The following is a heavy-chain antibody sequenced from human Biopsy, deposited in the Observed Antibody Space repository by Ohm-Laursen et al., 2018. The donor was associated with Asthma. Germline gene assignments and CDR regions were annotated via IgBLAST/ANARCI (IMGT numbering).Heavy chain of an antibody. CDR2: ISSSSSYI. J-gene: IGHJ4*02. V-gene: IGHV3-21*04. Sequence: SLRLSCTASGFTFSSYAMHWVRQAPGKGLEWVSSISSSSSYIYYADSVKGRFTTSRDNAKNSLYLQMNSLRAEDTALYYCAKGEWELLEANFDYWGQGTLVTVSS. CDR3: AKGEWELLEANFDY. CDR1: GFTFSSYA. D-gene: IGHD1-26*01.